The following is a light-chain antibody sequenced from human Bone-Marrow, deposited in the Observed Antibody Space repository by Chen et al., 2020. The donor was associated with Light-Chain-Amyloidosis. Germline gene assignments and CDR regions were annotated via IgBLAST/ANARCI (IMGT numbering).Light chain of an antibody. J-gene: IGLJ2*01. Sequence: SYELTQPPSVSVSPGQTARITCSGDDLPTKYAYWYQQKPGQAPVLVIHRDTERPSGISERFSGSSSGTTAPLTISGAQAEDEADYHCQSADSSGTYEVIFGGGTKLTVL. CDR2: RDT. CDR1: DLPTKY. CDR3: QSADSSGTYEVI. V-gene: IGLV3-25*03.